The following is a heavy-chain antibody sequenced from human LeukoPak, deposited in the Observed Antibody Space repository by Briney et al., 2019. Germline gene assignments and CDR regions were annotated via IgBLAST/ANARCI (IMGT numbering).Heavy chain of an antibody. CDR3: ARDSVDYYDSSGYYDH. J-gene: IGHJ4*02. CDR1: GGTFSSYA. V-gene: IGHV1-69*05. Sequence: GASVKVSCKASGGTFSSYAISWVRQAPGQGLEWMGGIIPIFGTANYAQKFQGRVTITTDESTSTAYMELSSLRSEDTAVYYCARDSVDYYDSSGYYDHWGQGTLVTVSS. CDR2: IIPIFGTA. D-gene: IGHD3-22*01.